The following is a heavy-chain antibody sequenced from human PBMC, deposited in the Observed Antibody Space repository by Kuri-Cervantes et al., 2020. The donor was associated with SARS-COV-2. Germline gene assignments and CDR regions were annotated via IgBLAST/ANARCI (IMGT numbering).Heavy chain of an antibody. Sequence: ASVKVSCKASGYTFTRYYMYWVRQAPGQGLEYMGLIHPNSGSTNYAQKFQGWVTMTRDTSMSTAYMELSRLRSDDTAVYYCARDGYCTSVKCYGVNIDYWGKGTMVTVSS. CDR1: GYTFTRYY. J-gene: IGHJ4*01. D-gene: IGHD2-2*01. CDR3: ARDGYCTSVKCYGVNIDY. CDR2: IHPNSGST. V-gene: IGHV1-2*04.